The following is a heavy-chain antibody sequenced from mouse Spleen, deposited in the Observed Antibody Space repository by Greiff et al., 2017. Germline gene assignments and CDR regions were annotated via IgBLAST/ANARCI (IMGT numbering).Heavy chain of an antibody. V-gene: IGHV1-50*01. D-gene: IGHD3-2*02. CDR3: ARRSSGYSFAY. CDR1: GYTFTSYW. J-gene: IGHJ3*01. Sequence: QVQLKESGAELVKPGASVKLSCKASGYTFTSYWMQWVKQRPGQGLEWIGEIDPSDSYTNYNQKFKGKATLTVDTSSSTAYMQLSSLTSEDSAVYYCARRSSGYSFAYWGQGTLVTVSA. CDR2: IDPSDSYT.